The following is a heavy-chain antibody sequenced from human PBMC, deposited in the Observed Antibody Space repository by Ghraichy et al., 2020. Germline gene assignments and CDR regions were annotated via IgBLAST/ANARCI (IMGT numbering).Heavy chain of an antibody. Sequence: ASVKVSCKASRYTFNSYYIYWVRQAPGQGLEWMGIINPSAGSTNYAQRFQGRVTMTTDTSTSTVYMELSSLRSEDTAVYYCARGISGNYYAALDYWGQGTLVTVSS. CDR3: ARGISGNYYAALDY. J-gene: IGHJ4*02. CDR1: RYTFNSYY. V-gene: IGHV1-46*02. CDR2: INPSAGST. D-gene: IGHD1-26*01.